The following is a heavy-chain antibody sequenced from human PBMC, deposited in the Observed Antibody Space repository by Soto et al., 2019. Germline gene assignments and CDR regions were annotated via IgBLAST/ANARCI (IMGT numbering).Heavy chain of an antibody. Sequence: QVQLVESGGGVVQPGRSLRLSCAASGFAFSSYGMHWVRQAPGKGLEWGAVISYDESNKYYADSVKGRFTISRDNSKNTLYLQMNSLRAEDTAVYYCARPGRDFWSGRYYFDYWGQGTLVTVSS. CDR1: GFAFSSYG. CDR2: ISYDESNK. CDR3: ARPGRDFWSGRYYFDY. D-gene: IGHD3-3*01. V-gene: IGHV3-30*03. J-gene: IGHJ4*02.